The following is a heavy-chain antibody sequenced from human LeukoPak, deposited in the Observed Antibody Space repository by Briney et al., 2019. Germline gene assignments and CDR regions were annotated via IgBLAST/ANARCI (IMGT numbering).Heavy chain of an antibody. CDR2: IKTDGSEK. CDR3: AREPGAYYYYYGMDV. D-gene: IGHD3-10*01. V-gene: IGHV3-7*03. Sequence: PGGSLRLSCEASGFTFSSYWMSWVRQAPGKGLEWVANIKTDGSEKYYVDSVKGRFTISRDNAKNSLYLQMNSLRAEDTAVYYCAREPGAYYYYYGMDVWGQGTTVTVSS. J-gene: IGHJ6*02. CDR1: GFTFSSYW.